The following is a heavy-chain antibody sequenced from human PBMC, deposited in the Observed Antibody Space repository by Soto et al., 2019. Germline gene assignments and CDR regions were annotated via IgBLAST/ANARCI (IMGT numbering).Heavy chain of an antibody. CDR1: GFTFSSYS. CDR2: IGSSSSYI. D-gene: IGHD1-26*01. J-gene: IGHJ5*02. CDR3: ARDEWEQGGTWFDP. Sequence: EVQLVESGGGLVKPGGSLRLSCAASGFTFSSYSMKWVRQAPEKGLEWVSSIGSSSSYIYYADSVKGRFTISRDNAKNSLYLQMNSLRAEDTAVYYCARDEWEQGGTWFDPWGQGTLVTVSS. V-gene: IGHV3-21*01.